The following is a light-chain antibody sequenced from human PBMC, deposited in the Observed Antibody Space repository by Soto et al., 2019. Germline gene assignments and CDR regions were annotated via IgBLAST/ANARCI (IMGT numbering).Light chain of an antibody. Sequence: DIQMTQSPSSLSASVGDRVTITYRASQGISNYLAWYQQKPGKVPKLLIYAASTLQSGFPSRFSGSGSGTDFTLTISSLQPEDVATYYCQKYNSAPRAFGPGTKVDIK. CDR2: AAS. CDR3: QKYNSAPRA. CDR1: QGISNY. V-gene: IGKV1-27*01. J-gene: IGKJ3*01.